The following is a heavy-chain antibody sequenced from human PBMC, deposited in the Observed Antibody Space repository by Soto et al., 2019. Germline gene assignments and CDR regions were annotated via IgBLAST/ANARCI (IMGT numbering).Heavy chain of an antibody. CDR1: DDSSSNYK. CDR3: VRQGFGRLHGLVDV. D-gene: IGHD3-10*01. V-gene: IGHV4-59*08. J-gene: IGHJ6*02. CDR2: IDSNGGT. Sequence: SAALALTCTGSDDSSSNYKWSWIRQPPGRRLEWIGYIDSNGGTSYNPSLQSRVTISIDTPTKQFFLKLSSVTAADTAVYYCVRQGFGRLHGLVDVWGQGTTVTVSS.